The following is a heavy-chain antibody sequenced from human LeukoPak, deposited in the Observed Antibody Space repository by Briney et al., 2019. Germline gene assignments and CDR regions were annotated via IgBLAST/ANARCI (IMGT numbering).Heavy chain of an antibody. CDR1: GGSISNYF. CDR3: ARPAAGQGGDWYFDL. J-gene: IGHJ2*01. V-gene: IGHV4-59*08. Sequence: SETLSLTCIVSGGSISNYFWSWIRQPPGKGLEWIGYVHYTGSTNYNSSLKSRATISVDTSKKQFSLKLSSVTATDTAAYYCARPAAGQGGDWYFDLWGRGTLVTVSS. CDR2: VHYTGST. D-gene: IGHD6-13*01.